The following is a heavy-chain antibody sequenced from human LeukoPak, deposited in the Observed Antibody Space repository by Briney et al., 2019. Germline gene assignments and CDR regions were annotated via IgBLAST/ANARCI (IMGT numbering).Heavy chain of an antibody. D-gene: IGHD1-26*01. CDR2: INPNSGGT. Sequence: ASVKVSCKASGYIFTDYYMHWVRQAPGQGLEWMGWINPNSGGTNYAQKFQGRVTMTRDTSISTAYMELSRLRSDDTAVYYCASYVIVGASVWGYWGQGTLVTVSS. CDR3: ASYVIVGASVWGY. J-gene: IGHJ4*02. CDR1: GYIFTDYY. V-gene: IGHV1-2*02.